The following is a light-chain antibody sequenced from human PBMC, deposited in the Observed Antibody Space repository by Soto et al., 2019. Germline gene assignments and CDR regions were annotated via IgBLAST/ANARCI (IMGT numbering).Light chain of an antibody. Sequence: EIVMSQSAADLSVSPGESATLSCRASQSISSSKLAWYQQNPGQAPRLLIYDASNRATGIPARFSGSGSGTDFTLTISSLEPEDFAVYYCQQRSNWPPITFGQGTRLE. J-gene: IGKJ5*01. CDR2: DAS. V-gene: IGKV3D-20*02. CDR1: QSISSS. CDR3: QQRSNWPPIT.